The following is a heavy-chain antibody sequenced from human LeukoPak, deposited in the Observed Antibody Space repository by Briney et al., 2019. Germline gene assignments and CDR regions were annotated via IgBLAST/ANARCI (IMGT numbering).Heavy chain of an antibody. CDR3: ARDRRDSSGPNWFDP. CDR2: ISAYNGNT. D-gene: IGHD3-22*01. V-gene: IGHV1-18*01. J-gene: IGHJ5*02. Sequence: ASVKVSCKASGYTFTSYGISWVRQAPGQGLEWMGWISAYNGNTNYAQKLQGRVTMTTDTSTSTAYMELRSLRSDDTAVYYCARDRRDSSGPNWFDPWGQGTLVTVSP. CDR1: GYTFTSYG.